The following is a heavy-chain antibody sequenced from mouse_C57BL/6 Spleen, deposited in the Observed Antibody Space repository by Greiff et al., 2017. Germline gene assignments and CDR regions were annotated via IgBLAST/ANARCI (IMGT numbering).Heavy chain of an antibody. V-gene: IGHV1-15*01. CDR1: GYTFTDYE. Sequence: QVQLQQSGAELVRPGASVTLSCKASGYTFTDYEMHWVKQTPVHGLEWIGAIYPETGGTDYKQKFKGKAILTADKSSRTAYMELRSLTSEDSAVYYCTRRGYSNYYAMDYWGQGTSATVSS. J-gene: IGHJ4*01. CDR2: IYPETGGT. CDR3: TRRGYSNYYAMDY. D-gene: IGHD2-5*01.